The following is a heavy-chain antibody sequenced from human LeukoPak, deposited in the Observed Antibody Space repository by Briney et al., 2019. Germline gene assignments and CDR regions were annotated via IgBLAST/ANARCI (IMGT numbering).Heavy chain of an antibody. CDR3: ARDLTKYWYFDL. J-gene: IGHJ2*01. CDR1: GGTFSSYA. Sequence: SVKVSCKASGGTFSSYAISWVRQAPGQGLEWMGRIIPIFGTANYAQKFQGRVAITTDESTSTAYMELSSLRSEDTAVYYCARDLTKYWYFDLWGRGTLVTVSS. V-gene: IGHV1-69*05. D-gene: IGHD1-14*01. CDR2: IIPIFGTA.